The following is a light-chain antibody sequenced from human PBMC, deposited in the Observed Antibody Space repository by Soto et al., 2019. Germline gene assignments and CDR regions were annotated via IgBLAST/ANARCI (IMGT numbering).Light chain of an antibody. J-gene: IGLJ1*01. CDR1: KLGDKY. Sequence: SYELTQPPSVSVSPGQTANITCSGDKLGDKYACWYQQKPGQSPVLVIYQDSKRPSGIPERFSGSNSGNTATLTISGTQPMDEADYYCQAWDSSSYVFGTGTKVTVL. V-gene: IGLV3-1*01. CDR2: QDS. CDR3: QAWDSSSYV.